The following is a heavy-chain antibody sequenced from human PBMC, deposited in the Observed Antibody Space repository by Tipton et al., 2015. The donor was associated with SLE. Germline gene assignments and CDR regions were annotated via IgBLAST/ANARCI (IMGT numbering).Heavy chain of an antibody. CDR1: GGSISSSSYY. V-gene: IGHV4-39*07. Sequence: LRLSCTVSGGSISSSSYYWGWIRQPPGNGLEWIGRIYYSESPYYNPSLKSRVTISVDTSKNQFSLKLSSVTAADTAVYYCARDPDYYDSSGSDYWGQGTLVTVSS. D-gene: IGHD3-22*01. J-gene: IGHJ4*02. CDR3: ARDPDYYDSSGSDY. CDR2: IYYSESP.